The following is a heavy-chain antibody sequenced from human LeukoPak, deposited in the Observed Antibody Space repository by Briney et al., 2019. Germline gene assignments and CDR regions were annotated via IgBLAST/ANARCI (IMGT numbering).Heavy chain of an antibody. Sequence: GGSLRLSCAASGFIFSSYWMNWVRQAPGKGLEWVANIKEDGGAKYYVDSVKGRFTISRDNAKNSLYLQMNSLRAEDTAVYYCVMDMDVWGQGTTVTVSS. J-gene: IGHJ6*02. V-gene: IGHV3-7*05. CDR3: VMDMDV. CDR1: GFIFSSYW. CDR2: IKEDGGAK.